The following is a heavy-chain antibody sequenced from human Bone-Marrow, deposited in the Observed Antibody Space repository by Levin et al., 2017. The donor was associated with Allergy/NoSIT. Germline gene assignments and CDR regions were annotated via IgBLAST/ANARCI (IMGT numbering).Heavy chain of an antibody. CDR3: ARVSVAGRGPIDY. CDR1: GFTFSSYS. Sequence: ASVKVSCAASGFTFSSYSMNWVRQAPGRGLEWVSYISTSSSTIYYTDSMKGRFTISRDNAKNSLYLQMNSLRAEDTAVYYCARVSVAGRGPIDYWGQGTLVTVSS. D-gene: IGHD6-19*01. J-gene: IGHJ4*02. CDR2: ISTSSSTI. V-gene: IGHV3-48*01.